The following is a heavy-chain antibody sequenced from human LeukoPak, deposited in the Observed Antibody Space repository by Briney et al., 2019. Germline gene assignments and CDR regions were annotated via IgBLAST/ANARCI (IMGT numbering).Heavy chain of an antibody. V-gene: IGHV4-34*01. CDR2: INHSGST. J-gene: IGHJ6*03. D-gene: IGHD1-26*01. CDR3: ASRVGATTHYYYMDV. CDR1: GGSFSGYY. Sequence: SETLSLTCAVYGGSFSGYYWSWIRQPPGKGPEWIGEINHSGSTNYNPSLKSRVTISVDTSKNQFSLKLSSVTAADTAVYYCASRVGATTHYYYMDVWGKGTTVTVSS.